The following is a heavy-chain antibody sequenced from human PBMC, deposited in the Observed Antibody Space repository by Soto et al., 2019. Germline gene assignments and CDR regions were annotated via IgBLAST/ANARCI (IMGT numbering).Heavy chain of an antibody. CDR2: IIPIFGTA. J-gene: IGHJ6*02. Sequence: SWVRQAPGQGLEWMGGIIPIFGTANYAQKFQGRVTITADESTSTAYMELSSLRSEDTAVYYCAREGPLRGIRAAADFYYYYGMDVWGQGTTVTVSS. V-gene: IGHV1-69*01. D-gene: IGHD6-13*01. CDR3: AREGPLRGIRAAADFYYYYGMDV.